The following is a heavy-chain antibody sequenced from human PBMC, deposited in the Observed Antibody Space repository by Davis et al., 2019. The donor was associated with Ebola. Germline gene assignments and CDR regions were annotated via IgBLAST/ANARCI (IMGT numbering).Heavy chain of an antibody. D-gene: IGHD3-22*01. CDR3: VRSQGYFSWFDP. CDR2: ISVRTDDT. Sequence: GESLKISCVASGFIFSSYSFNWVRQTPGKGLEWVSQISVRTDDTHYADSVKGRFTISKDYSKNTVYLQMNSLRVEDTAVYYCVRSQGYFSWFDPWGQGTLVTVSS. J-gene: IGHJ5*02. V-gene: IGHV3-23*01. CDR1: GFIFSSYS.